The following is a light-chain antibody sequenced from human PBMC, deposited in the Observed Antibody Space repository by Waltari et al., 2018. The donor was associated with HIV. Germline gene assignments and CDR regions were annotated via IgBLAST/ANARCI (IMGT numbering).Light chain of an antibody. CDR3: AAWDASLSRWV. Sequence: QSVLTQPPSASGTPGQRVLISCAGISSNIGSNPVSWFQHLPGPAPKFILYMNDQRPSWVPDRLSGSKSVTSASRAIRGLRSEDEADYYFAAWDASLSRWVFGGGTKLTVL. V-gene: IGLV1-47*01. CDR2: MND. J-gene: IGLJ3*02. CDR1: SSNIGSNP.